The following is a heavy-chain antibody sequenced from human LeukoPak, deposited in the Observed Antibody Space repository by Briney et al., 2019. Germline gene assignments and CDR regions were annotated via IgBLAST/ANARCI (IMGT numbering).Heavy chain of an antibody. V-gene: IGHV5-51*01. J-gene: IGHJ5*02. CDR3: ARQYKSETYRLGFDP. CDR2: IYPGDSDT. D-gene: IGHD6-19*01. CDR1: GYSFTSSW. Sequence: GESLKISCKGPGYSFTSSWIAWVRQMPGKGLEWMGIIYPGDSDTRYSPSFQGQVTISADKSISTAYLQWSSLKASDTAMYFCARQYKSETYRLGFDPWGQGTLVTVSS.